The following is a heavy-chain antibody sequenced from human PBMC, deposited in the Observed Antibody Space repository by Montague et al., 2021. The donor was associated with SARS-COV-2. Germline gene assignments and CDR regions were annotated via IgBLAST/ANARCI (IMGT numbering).Heavy chain of an antibody. J-gene: IGHJ4*02. CDR2: IYYSGST. CDR1: GGSISPYY. D-gene: IGHD6-13*01. V-gene: IGHV4-59*01. CDR3: ARGIWYAN. Sequence: SETLSLTCTVSGGSISPYYWNWIRQSPGKGLEWIGDIYYSGSTTYNPSLESRVTISVDTSKSQFSLRLSSVTAADTAVYYCARGIWYANWGQGIPVTVSS.